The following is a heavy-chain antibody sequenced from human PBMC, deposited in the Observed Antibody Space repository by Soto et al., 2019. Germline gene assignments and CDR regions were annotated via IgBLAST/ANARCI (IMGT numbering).Heavy chain of an antibody. V-gene: IGHV1-46*03. CDR2: INPSGGYT. D-gene: IGHD2-21*02. CDR3: AFVGGIVVVTAPYDY. J-gene: IGHJ4*02. CDR1: GYTFTSYY. Sequence: ASVKVSCKASGYTFTSYYMNWVRQAPGQGLEWLGIINPSGGYTTYAQRFLGRVTMTSDTSTSTVHMELGSLTSEDTAVYYCAFVGGIVVVTAPYDYWGKGILVPVSS.